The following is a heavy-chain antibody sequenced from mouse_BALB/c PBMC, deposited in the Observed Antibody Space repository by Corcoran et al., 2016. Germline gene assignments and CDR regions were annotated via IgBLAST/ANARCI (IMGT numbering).Heavy chain of an antibody. D-gene: IGHD2-4*01. J-gene: IGHJ2*01. CDR3: ARKSMITGWYFDD. CDR1: GYTFTTYG. V-gene: IGHV9-3-1*01. CDR2: INTYTGEP. Sequence: QIQLVQSGPELKKPGETVKISCKASGYTFTTYGMNWVKQAPGKGLKWMGWINTYTGEPTYADDFKGRFAFSVETSASTAYLQINNLNNEDTATYFSARKSMITGWYFDDWGQGTTLTVSS.